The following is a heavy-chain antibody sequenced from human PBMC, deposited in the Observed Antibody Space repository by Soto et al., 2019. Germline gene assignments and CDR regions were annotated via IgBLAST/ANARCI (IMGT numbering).Heavy chain of an antibody. CDR2: IYYSGST. CDR3: ARVWGGAFDF. J-gene: IGHJ3*01. CDR1: GGSLSSYY. D-gene: IGHD3-10*01. V-gene: IGHV4-59*01. Sequence: SDTLSLTCTVSGGSLSSYYWSWIRQPPGKGLEWIGYIYYSGSTNYNPSLKSRVTISVDTSKNQFSLKLSSVTAADTAVYYCARVWGGAFDFWGQGTMVTVSS.